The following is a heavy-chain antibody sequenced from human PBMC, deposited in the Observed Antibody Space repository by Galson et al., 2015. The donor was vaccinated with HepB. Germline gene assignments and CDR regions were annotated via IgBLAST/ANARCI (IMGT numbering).Heavy chain of an antibody. J-gene: IGHJ4*02. Sequence: LSHRSAAYGFDVSTHYMSGARQAPGRGLECVSTIYSGDDTDYADSVRGRFTISRDNSKNTLYLQMNSLRPEDTAVYYCARGYTSSWYSGLGYWGQGTLVTVSS. CDR2: IYSGDDT. D-gene: IGHD6-13*01. V-gene: IGHV3-53*01. CDR3: ARGYTSSWYSGLGY. CDR1: GFDVSTHY.